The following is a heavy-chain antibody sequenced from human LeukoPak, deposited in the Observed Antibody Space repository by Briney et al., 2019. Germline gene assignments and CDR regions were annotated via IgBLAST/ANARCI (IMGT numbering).Heavy chain of an antibody. CDR1: GFTFSSYS. J-gene: IGHJ4*02. Sequence: GGSLRLSGAASGFTFSSYSMNWVRQAPGKGLEWVSSISSSSSYIYYADSVKGRFTISRDNAKNSLYLQMNSLRAEDTAVYYCARPPAMLPLNYWGQGTLVTVSS. CDR2: ISSSSSYI. V-gene: IGHV3-21*01. D-gene: IGHD5-18*01. CDR3: ARPPAMLPLNY.